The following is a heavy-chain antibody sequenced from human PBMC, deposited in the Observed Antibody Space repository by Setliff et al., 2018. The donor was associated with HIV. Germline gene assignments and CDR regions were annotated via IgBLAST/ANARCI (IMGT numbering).Heavy chain of an antibody. J-gene: IGHJ6*03. CDR3: ARGGGSRAATSSYHYMDV. CDR2: IYQTGTT. D-gene: IGHD2-15*01. CDR1: DNSIRSYY. Sequence: PSETLSLTCTVSDNSIRSYYWSWIRQPPGKGLEWIGYIYQTGTTSYNPPLRSRVSMSLDTSKNQFSLRLSSVTAADTAVYYCARGGGSRAATSSYHYMDVWGKGTTVTVSS. V-gene: IGHV4-59*08.